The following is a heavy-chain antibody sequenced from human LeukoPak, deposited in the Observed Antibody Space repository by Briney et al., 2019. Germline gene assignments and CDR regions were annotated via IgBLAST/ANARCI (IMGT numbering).Heavy chain of an antibody. Sequence: SETLSLTCTVSGGSISSYYWSWIRQPPGKGLEWIGYIYYSGSTNYNPSLKSRVTMSVDTSKNQFSLKLSSVTAADTAVFYCARGSGAWGDFDNWDRGALVTVSS. D-gene: IGHD3-3*01. CDR1: GGSISSYY. V-gene: IGHV4-59*01. J-gene: IGHJ4*02. CDR3: ARGSGAWGDFDN. CDR2: IYYSGST.